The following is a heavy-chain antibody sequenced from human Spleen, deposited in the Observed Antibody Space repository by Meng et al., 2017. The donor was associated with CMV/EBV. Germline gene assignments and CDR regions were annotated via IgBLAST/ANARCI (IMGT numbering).Heavy chain of an antibody. Sequence: VCGGSVSPYDWSWIRQSPGKGLEWIGKINHGGSTFYNPSLKSRVTISLDMSKSQFSLGLTSVTAADTAVYYCARDSSGWYDGYFDSWGQGTLVTVSS. CDR3: ARDSSGWYDGYFDS. D-gene: IGHD6-19*01. V-gene: IGHV4-34*01. CDR1: GGSVSPYD. CDR2: INHGGST. J-gene: IGHJ4*02.